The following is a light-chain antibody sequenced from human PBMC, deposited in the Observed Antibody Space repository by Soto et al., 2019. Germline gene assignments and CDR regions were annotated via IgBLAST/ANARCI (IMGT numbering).Light chain of an antibody. CDR2: EVT. CDR1: SSDVGDYNY. Sequence: QSVLTQPPSASGSPGQSVTIFCTGTSSDVGDYNYVSWFQQHPGKAPKLMIYEVTKRPSGVPDRFSGSKSGNTASLTVSGLQVDDEADYYCSSYAGSNNLVFGGGTQLTVL. V-gene: IGLV2-8*01. CDR3: SSYAGSNNLV. J-gene: IGLJ2*01.